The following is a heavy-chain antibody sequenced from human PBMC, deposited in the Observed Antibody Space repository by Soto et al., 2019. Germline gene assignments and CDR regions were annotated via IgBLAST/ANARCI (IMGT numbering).Heavy chain of an antibody. CDR3: AKERISSGWYGIGPFSI. D-gene: IGHD6-19*01. CDR1: GGTFGSDP. V-gene: IGHV1-69*14. J-gene: IGHJ3*02. Sequence: QVQLVQSGAEVKKPGSSVKVSCKASGGTFGSDPISWVRQAPGQGLEWMGGIAPILGTTNFAQKFQGRLMITADKATSTAYMDLGSMRCEGIAVYYCAKERISSGWYGIGPFSIWGQGTMVTVSS. CDR2: IAPILGTT.